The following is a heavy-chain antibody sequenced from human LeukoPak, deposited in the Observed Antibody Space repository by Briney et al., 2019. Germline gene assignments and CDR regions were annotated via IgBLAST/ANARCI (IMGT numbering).Heavy chain of an antibody. D-gene: IGHD3-9*01. V-gene: IGHV3-11*01. J-gene: IGHJ4*02. CDR1: GFTFSDYY. CDR2: ISSSGSTI. Sequence: GGSLRLSCAASGFTFSDYYMSWIRQAPGKGLEWVSYISSSGSTIYYADSVKGRFTISRDNAKNSLYLQMNSLRAEDTAVYYCARASEFRYFDWLFPFDYWGQGTLVTVSS. CDR3: ARASEFRYFDWLFPFDY.